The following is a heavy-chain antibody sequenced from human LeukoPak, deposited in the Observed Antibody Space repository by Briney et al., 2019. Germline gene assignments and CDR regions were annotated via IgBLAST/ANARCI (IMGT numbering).Heavy chain of an antibody. J-gene: IGHJ3*02. CDR1: GYTFTGYY. CDR3: ARVRITMVRGVIISNGFDI. CDR2: INPNSGGT. Sequence: ASVKVSCKASGYTFTGYYMHWMRQAPGQGLEWMGWINPNSGGTNYAQKFQGRVTMTRDTSISTAYMELSRLRSDDTAVYYCARVRITMVRGVIISNGFDIWGQGTMVTVSS. D-gene: IGHD3-10*01. V-gene: IGHV1-2*02.